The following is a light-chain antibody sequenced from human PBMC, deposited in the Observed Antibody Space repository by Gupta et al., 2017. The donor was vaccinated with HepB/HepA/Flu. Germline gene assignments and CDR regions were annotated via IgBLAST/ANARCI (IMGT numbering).Light chain of an antibody. CDR2: VNN. CDR1: ITTIGTYT. Sequence: QFVLTQPPSASGTPGQRVTISCSGGITTIGTYTVNWYQHLPGTAPKLLIYVNNERPSGVPARFSGSKSGTSASLAISGLQSEDEGDYYCAAWDDSLNGPVFGGGTKLTVL. CDR3: AAWDDSLNGPV. J-gene: IGLJ3*02. V-gene: IGLV1-44*01.